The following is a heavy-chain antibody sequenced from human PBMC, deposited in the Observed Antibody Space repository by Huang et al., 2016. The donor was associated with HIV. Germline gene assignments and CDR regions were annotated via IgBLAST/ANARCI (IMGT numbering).Heavy chain of an antibody. CDR2: ISSSSSYI. Sequence: EVQLVESGGGLVKPGGSLRLSCAASGFTFISYSMNWVRQAPGKGLEGVSSISSSSSYIYYADSVKGRFTISRDNAKNSLYLQMNSLRAEDTAVYYCARALPRGMVIDYWGQGTLVTVSS. CDR3: ARALPRGMVIDY. J-gene: IGHJ4*02. D-gene: IGHD2-8*01. V-gene: IGHV3-21*01. CDR1: GFTFISYS.